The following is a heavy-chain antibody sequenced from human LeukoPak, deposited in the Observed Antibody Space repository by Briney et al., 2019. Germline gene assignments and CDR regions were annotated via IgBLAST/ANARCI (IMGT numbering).Heavy chain of an antibody. CDR2: IYHSGNT. CDR1: GYSISSGYY. CDR3: ARGILTGYYIAFDI. Sequence: SETLSLTCTVSGYSISSGYYWGWIRQPPGKGLEWIGSIYHSGNTYYNPSLKSRVTISVDTSKNQFSLKLSSVTAADTAVYYCARGILTGYYIAFDIWGQGTMVTVSS. J-gene: IGHJ3*02. D-gene: IGHD3-9*01. V-gene: IGHV4-38-2*02.